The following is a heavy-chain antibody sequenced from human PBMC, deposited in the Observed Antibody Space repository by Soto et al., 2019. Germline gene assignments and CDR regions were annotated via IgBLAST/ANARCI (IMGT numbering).Heavy chain of an antibody. Sequence: SETLSLTCTVSGGSISSYYWSLLRQPPGKGLEWIGYIYYAGTTTYNPSLQSRVSISVDTSKNEVSLKLTSVTAADTAVYFCARLGAYYQAMDSWGQGTLVTSPQ. D-gene: IGHD3-22*01. CDR1: GGSISSYY. V-gene: IGHV4-59*08. J-gene: IGHJ1*01. CDR3: ARLGAYYQAMDS. CDR2: IYYAGTT.